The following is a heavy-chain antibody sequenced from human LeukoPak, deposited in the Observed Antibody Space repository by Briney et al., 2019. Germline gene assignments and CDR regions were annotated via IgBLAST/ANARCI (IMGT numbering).Heavy chain of an antibody. CDR2: ISGSGDST. J-gene: IGHJ5*02. CDR1: GFTFSSYA. V-gene: IGHV3-23*01. Sequence: GGSLRLSCAASGFTFSSYAMSWVRQAPGKGLEWVSVISGSGDSTYYADSVKGRITISRDNSKNTLYLQMNSLRVEDTAVYYCAKDRLGYCSGGSCYLNWFDPWGQGTLVTVSS. D-gene: IGHD2-15*01. CDR3: AKDRLGYCSGGSCYLNWFDP.